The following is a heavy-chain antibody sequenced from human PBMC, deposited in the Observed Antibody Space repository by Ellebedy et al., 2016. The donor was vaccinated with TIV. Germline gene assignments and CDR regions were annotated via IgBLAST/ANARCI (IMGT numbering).Heavy chain of an antibody. V-gene: IGHV3-23*01. CDR2: TSGSGGSI. CDR1: GFTFSSYA. J-gene: IGHJ4*02. Sequence: GESLKISXAASGFTFSSYAMNWVRQAPGKGLEWVSLTSGSGGSIHYADSVKGRFTISRDNSKNTLYLQVNSLRAEDTAVYYCAKSDDFWSGLIDYWGQGTLVTVSS. CDR3: AKSDDFWSGLIDY. D-gene: IGHD3-3*01.